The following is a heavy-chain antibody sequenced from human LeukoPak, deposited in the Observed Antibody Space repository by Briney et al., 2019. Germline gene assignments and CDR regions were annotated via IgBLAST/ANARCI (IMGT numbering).Heavy chain of an antibody. CDR2: IFTSGST. V-gene: IGHV4-61*02. D-gene: IGHD3-10*01. Sequence: SETLSLTCTVSGDSISSGSYYWSWIRQPAGKGLEWIGRIFTSGSTSYNPSLKSRVTISRDTSTNQFSLNLKSVTAADTAVYYCARVPYGAGSYAWFDPWGQGTLVIVSS. J-gene: IGHJ5*02. CDR3: ARVPYGAGSYAWFDP. CDR1: GDSISSGSYY.